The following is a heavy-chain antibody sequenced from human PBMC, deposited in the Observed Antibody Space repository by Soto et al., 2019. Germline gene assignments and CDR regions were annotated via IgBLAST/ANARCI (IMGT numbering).Heavy chain of an antibody. V-gene: IGHV4-34*01. D-gene: IGHD3-22*01. J-gene: IGHJ4*02. CDR2: ITHRGST. CDR1: GGSFSGYY. CDR3: ARAGDSSGYSDY. Sequence: QVQLQQWGAGLLKPSETLSLTCAVYGGSFSGYYWTWIRQPPGKGLEWIGEITHRGSTNYNPSLKSRVTISVDTSKNQFSLKLSSVTAADTAVYYCARAGDSSGYSDYWGQGTLVTVSS.